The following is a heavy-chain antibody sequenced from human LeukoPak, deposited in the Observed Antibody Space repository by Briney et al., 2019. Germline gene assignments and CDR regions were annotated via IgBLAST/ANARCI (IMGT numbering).Heavy chain of an antibody. V-gene: IGHV3-7*01. CDR1: GFTFSSYW. CDR2: IKQDGSEK. D-gene: IGHD2-2*01. CDR3: ASRRYCSSTSCYADY. J-gene: IGHJ4*02. Sequence: PGGSLRLSCAASGFTFSSYWMSWVRQAPGKGLEWVANIKQDGSEKYYVDSVKGRFTISRDNAKNSLYLQMNSLRAEDTAVYYCASRRYCSSTSCYADYWGQGTLVTVSS.